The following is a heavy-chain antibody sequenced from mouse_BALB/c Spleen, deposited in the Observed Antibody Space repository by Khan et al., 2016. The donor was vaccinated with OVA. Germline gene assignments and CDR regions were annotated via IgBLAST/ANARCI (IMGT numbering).Heavy chain of an antibody. CDR1: GYSITSGYV. D-gene: IGHD3-3*01. J-gene: IGHJ2*01. Sequence: EVQLQESGPGLVKPCQSLSITCTATGYSITSGYVWNWIRQSPENKLEWMGFLTYSGSTNYNPSLKSRASFTGDTSKNQFFLQLNSVTTEDTATYYCARTARIEYWGQGTTLTVSS. CDR2: LTYSGST. V-gene: IGHV3-2*02. CDR3: ARTARIEY.